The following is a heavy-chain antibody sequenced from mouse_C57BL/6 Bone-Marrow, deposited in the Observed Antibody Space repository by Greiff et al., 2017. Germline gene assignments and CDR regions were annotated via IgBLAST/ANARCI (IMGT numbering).Heavy chain of an antibody. V-gene: IGHV5-17*01. D-gene: IGHD2-10*01. CDR2: ISSGSSTI. J-gene: IGHJ1*03. CDR3: ARFAYSYWYFDV. Sequence: EVKLMESGGGLVKPGGSLKLSCAASGFTFSDYGMHWVRPAPEKGLEWVAYISSGSSTIYYADTVKGRFTISRDNAKNTLFLQMTSLRSEDTAMYYCARFAYSYWYFDVWGTGTTVTVSS. CDR1: GFTFSDYG.